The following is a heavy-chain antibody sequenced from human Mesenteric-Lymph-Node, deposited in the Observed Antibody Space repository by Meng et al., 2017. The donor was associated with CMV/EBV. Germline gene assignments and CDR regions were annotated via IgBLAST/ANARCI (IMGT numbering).Heavy chain of an antibody. V-gene: IGHV1-2*02. CDR3: ARDHHDFWSGSFFDH. J-gene: IGHJ4*02. CDR2: INPNSGGT. D-gene: IGHD3-3*01. CDR1: GYTFTGYY. Sequence: ASVKVSCKASGYTFTGYYMHWVRQAPGQGLAGMGWINPNSGGTNYAQKFQGRITMTRDTSISTAYMEPSRLGSDDTAVDYCARDHHDFWSGSFFDHWGRGTLVTVSS.